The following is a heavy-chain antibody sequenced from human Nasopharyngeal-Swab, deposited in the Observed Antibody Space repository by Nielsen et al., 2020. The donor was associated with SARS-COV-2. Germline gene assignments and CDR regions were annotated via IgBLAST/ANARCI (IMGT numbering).Heavy chain of an antibody. D-gene: IGHD3-10*01. CDR1: GFTFSDYY. Sequence: GGSLRLSCAASGFTFSDYYMAWIRQVPGKGLEWVSYISGSGTSTDSADSVKGRFSITRDNANNLLYLQMHSLRGEDTAVYYCEREKGYQVLLDYYYHGLDVWGHGTAVIVSS. CDR3: EREKGYQVLLDYYYHGLDV. V-gene: IGHV3-11*01. J-gene: IGHJ6*02. CDR2: ISGSGTST.